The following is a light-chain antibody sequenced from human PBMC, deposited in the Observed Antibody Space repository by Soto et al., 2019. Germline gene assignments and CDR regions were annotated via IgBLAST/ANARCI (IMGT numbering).Light chain of an antibody. CDR2: GAS. CDR3: QQYGSSPLT. Sequence: EIGLTQSPGTVSLSPGERATLSCRASQSVSSSYLAWYRQRPGQAPRLLIYGASSRATGIPDRFSGSGSGTDFTLTISRLEPEDFAVYYCQQYGSSPLTFGGGTKVDIK. J-gene: IGKJ4*01. V-gene: IGKV3-20*01. CDR1: QSVSSSY.